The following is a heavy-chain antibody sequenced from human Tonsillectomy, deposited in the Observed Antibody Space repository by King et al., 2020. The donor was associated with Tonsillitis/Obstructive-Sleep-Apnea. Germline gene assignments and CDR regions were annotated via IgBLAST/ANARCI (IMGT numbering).Heavy chain of an antibody. J-gene: IGHJ6*03. CDR2: IKSKTDGGTT. D-gene: IGHD3-3*01. Sequence: VQLVESGGGLVKPGGSLRLSCAASGFTFNSAWMSWVRQAPGKGLEWVGRIKSKTDGGTTDYGAPVKDRFTISRDDSKNTLYLQINSLKTEDTAMYYCTADRIPPLLWNYYYYMEVWGKGTTVTVSS. CDR1: GFTFNSAW. V-gene: IGHV3-15*01. CDR3: TADRIPPLLWNYYYYMEV.